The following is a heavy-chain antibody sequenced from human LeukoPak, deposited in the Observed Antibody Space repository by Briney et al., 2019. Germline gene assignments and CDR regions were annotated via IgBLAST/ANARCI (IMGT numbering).Heavy chain of an antibody. CDR1: GYSFTSYR. D-gene: IGHD3-16*01. V-gene: IGHV5-51*01. CDR3: ARWGLPRHQNDAFDI. Sequence: GESLKISCKGSGYSFTSYRIGWVRQMPGKGLEWMGIIYPGDSDTRYSPSFQGQVTISADKSISTAYPQWSSLKASDTAMYYCARWGLPRHQNDAFDIWGQGTMVTVSS. CDR2: IYPGDSDT. J-gene: IGHJ3*02.